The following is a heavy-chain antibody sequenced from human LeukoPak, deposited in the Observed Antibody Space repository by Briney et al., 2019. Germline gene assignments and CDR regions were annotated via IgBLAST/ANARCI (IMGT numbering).Heavy chain of an antibody. Sequence: SETLSLTCAVYGGSFSDYYWSWIRQPPGKGLEWIGEINRSGSTNYNPCLKSRVTISVDTSKSQFSLKLSSVTAADTAIYYCARVRTYYYDNKCFDYWGQGTLVTVSS. CDR2: INRSGST. V-gene: IGHV4-34*01. J-gene: IGHJ4*02. D-gene: IGHD3-22*01. CDR1: GGSFSDYY. CDR3: ARVRTYYYDNKCFDY.